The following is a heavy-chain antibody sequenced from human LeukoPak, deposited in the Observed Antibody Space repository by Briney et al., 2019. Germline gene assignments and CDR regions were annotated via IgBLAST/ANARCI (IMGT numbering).Heavy chain of an antibody. CDR3: ARDNWNDAPGGFDP. CDR1: GLTFSRYS. D-gene: IGHD1-20*01. Sequence: KTGGSLRLSCAASGLTFSRYSMNWVRQAPGKGLEWVSSITRSSTSTYYTDSVRGRFTISRDNAKNSLYLQMNSLRAEDTAVYYCARDNWNDAPGGFDPWGQGTLVTVSS. CDR2: ITRSSTST. V-gene: IGHV3-21*01. J-gene: IGHJ5*02.